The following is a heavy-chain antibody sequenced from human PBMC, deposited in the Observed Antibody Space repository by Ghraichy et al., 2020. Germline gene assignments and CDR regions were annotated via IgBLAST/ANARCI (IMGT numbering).Heavy chain of an antibody. J-gene: IGHJ3*02. V-gene: IGHV4-31*03. D-gene: IGHD3-22*01. Sequence: LSLTCTVSGGSISSGGYYWSWIRQHPGKGLEWIGYIYYSGSTYYNPSLKSRVTISVDTSKNQFSLKLSSVTAADTAVYYCARLYDSSGYLLNDAFDIWGQGTMVTVSS. CDR3: ARLYDSSGYLLNDAFDI. CDR1: GGSISSGGYY. CDR2: IYYSGST.